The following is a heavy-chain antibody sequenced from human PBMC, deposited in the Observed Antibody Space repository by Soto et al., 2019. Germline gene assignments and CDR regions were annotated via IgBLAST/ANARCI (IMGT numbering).Heavy chain of an antibody. V-gene: IGHV6-1*01. CDR2: TYYRSKWYN. Sequence: PSQTLSLTCAISVDSVSRNSAAWNWIRRSPPRGLEWLGRTYYRSKWYNDYAVSVKSRITINPDTSKNHFSVQLTSVTPEVTPGYYCARDRAGGVVWFGEFFPPPCYGMDVWGQGTRVTVS. D-gene: IGHD3-10*01. CDR1: VDSVSRNSAA. CDR3: ARDRAGGVVWFGEFFPPPCYGMDV. J-gene: IGHJ6*02.